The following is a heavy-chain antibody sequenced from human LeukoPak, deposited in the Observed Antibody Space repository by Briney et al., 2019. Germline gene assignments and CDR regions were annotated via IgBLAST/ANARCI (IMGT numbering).Heavy chain of an antibody. D-gene: IGHD6-13*01. J-gene: IGHJ3*02. CDR3: ARDHLRSGSSWLEAPDAFDI. CDR2: IIPILGIA. V-gene: IGHV1-69*04. Sequence: SVKVSCKASGGTFSSYAISWVRQAPGQGLEWMGRIIPILGIANYAQKFQGRVTITADKSTSTAYMELSSLRSEDTAVYYCARDHLRSGSSWLEAPDAFDIWGQGTMVTVSS. CDR1: GGTFSSYA.